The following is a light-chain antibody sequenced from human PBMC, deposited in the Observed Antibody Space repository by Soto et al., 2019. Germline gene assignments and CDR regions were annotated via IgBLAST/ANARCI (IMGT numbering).Light chain of an antibody. CDR1: QSLSSY. J-gene: IGKJ1*01. CDR3: QQYYSTPWM. V-gene: IGKV1-39*01. Sequence: DIQMTQSPSSLSAAVGDRGTITCRASQSLSSYLKWYQQKPGKAPKLLIDAAYRGQSGVPSRFSGSRSGTDFTLTSSSLHPEYFANYYSQQYYSTPWMCGQETSEEI. CDR2: AAY.